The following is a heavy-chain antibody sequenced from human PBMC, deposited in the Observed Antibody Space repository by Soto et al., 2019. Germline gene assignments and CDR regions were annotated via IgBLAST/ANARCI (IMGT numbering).Heavy chain of an antibody. Sequence: AASVKVSCKASGYTFTGYYMHWVRQAPGQGLEWMGWINPNSGGTNYAQKFQGWVTMTRDTSISTAYMELSRLRSDDTAVYYCARASIAVAGTGAFDIWGQGTMVTVSS. J-gene: IGHJ3*02. V-gene: IGHV1-2*04. CDR1: GYTFTGYY. CDR3: ARASIAVAGTGAFDI. CDR2: INPNSGGT. D-gene: IGHD6-19*01.